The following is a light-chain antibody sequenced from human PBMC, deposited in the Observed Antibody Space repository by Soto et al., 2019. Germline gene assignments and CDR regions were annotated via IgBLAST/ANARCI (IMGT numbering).Light chain of an antibody. CDR3: QQYNRYSRA. J-gene: IGKJ1*01. CDR2: KAS. CDR1: QSISSW. Sequence: DIQMTQSPSTLSASVGDRVTITCRASQSISSWLAWYQQKPGKAPKLLIYKASSLESGVPSRFSGSGSGTECTLTISSLQPDDFATYYCQQYNRYSRAFGQGTKVEIK. V-gene: IGKV1-5*03.